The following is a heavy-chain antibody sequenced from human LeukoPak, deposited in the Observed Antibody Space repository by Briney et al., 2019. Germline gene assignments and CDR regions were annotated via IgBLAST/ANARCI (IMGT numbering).Heavy chain of an antibody. CDR1: GFTFSSYR. D-gene: IGHD4-17*01. CDR2: ISSSSSYI. J-gene: IGHJ4*02. V-gene: IGHV3-21*01. CDR3: ARVKGYGDDDY. Sequence: PGGSLRLSCAASGFTFSSYRPNWVRQAPGKGLEWVSSISSSSSYIYYADSVKGRFTISRDNAKNSLYLQMNSLRAEDTAVYYCARVKGYGDDDYWGQGTLVTVSS.